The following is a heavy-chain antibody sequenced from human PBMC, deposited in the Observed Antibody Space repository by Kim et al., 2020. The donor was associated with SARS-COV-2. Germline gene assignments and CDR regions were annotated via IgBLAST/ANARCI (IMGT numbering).Heavy chain of an antibody. D-gene: IGHD3-10*01. CDR1: GFSLSTSGVG. J-gene: IGHJ1*01. CDR3: AHMFLGVRGVIIIAEYFQH. CDR2: IYWDDDK. V-gene: IGHV2-5*02. Sequence: SGPTLVKPTQTLTLTCTFSGFSLSTSGVGVGWIRQPPGKALEWLALIYWDDDKRYSPSLKSRLTITKDTSKNQVVLTMTNMDPVDTATYYCAHMFLGVRGVIIIAEYFQHWGQGTLVTVSS.